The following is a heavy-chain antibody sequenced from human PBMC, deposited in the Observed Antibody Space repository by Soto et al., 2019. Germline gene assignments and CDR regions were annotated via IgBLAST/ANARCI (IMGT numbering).Heavy chain of an antibody. D-gene: IGHD2-2*01. V-gene: IGHV1-69*01. Sequence: QVQLVQSGAEVKKPGSSVKVSCKASGGTFSSYAISWVRQAPGQGLEWMGGIIPIFGTANYAQKFQGRVTITADESTSTAYMELSSLRSEDTAVYYCARHIVPAANRYYYSYGMDVWGQGTTVTVSS. J-gene: IGHJ6*02. CDR1: GGTFSSYA. CDR2: IIPIFGTA. CDR3: ARHIVPAANRYYYSYGMDV.